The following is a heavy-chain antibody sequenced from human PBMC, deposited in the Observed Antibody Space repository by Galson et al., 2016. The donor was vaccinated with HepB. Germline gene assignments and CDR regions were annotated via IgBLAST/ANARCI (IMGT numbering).Heavy chain of an antibody. CDR3: TRHSNYYGTLRNDDAVDI. J-gene: IGHJ3*02. D-gene: IGHD3-10*01. Sequence: QSGAEVKKPGESLKISCKGSGYNFTSYWIGWVRQMPGKGLEWMGVIYPGDSETRYSPSFRGQVTISADKSINSAYMQWSTLKASDTAIYYCTRHSNYYGTLRNDDAVDIWGQGTVVTVSS. CDR2: IYPGDSET. V-gene: IGHV5-51*01. CDR1: GYNFTSYW.